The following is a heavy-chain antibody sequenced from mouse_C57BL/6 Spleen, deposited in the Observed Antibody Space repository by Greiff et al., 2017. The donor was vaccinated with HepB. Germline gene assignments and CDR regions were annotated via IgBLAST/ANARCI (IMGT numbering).Heavy chain of an antibody. CDR2: IDPSDSYT. V-gene: IGHV1-50*01. CDR1: GYTFTSYW. J-gene: IGHJ2*01. D-gene: IGHD3-1*01. Sequence: QVQLKQPGAELVKPGASVKLSCKASGYTFTSYWMQWVKQRPGQGLEWIGEIDPSDSYTNYNQKFKGKATLTVDTSSSTAYMQLSSLTSEDSAVYYCARRARGYFDYWGQGTTLTVSS. CDR3: ARRARGYFDY.